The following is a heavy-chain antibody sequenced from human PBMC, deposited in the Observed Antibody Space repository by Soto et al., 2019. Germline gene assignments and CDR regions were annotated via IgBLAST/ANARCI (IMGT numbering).Heavy chain of an antibody. D-gene: IGHD6-13*01. CDR1: GFTFSSYG. V-gene: IGHV3-33*01. J-gene: IGHJ4*02. Sequence: QVQLVESGGGVVQPGRSLRLSCAASGFTFSSYGMHWVRQAPGKGLEWVAVIWYDGSNKYHADSVKGRFTISRDNSKNTLYLQMNSLRAEDTAVYYCARQQLEAPLFDYWGQGTLVTVSS. CDR2: IWYDGSNK. CDR3: ARQQLEAPLFDY.